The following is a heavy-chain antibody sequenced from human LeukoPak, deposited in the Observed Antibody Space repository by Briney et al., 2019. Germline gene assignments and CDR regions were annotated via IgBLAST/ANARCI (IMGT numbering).Heavy chain of an antibody. CDR3: ARVGSLGYDFWSGYQHFDY. D-gene: IGHD3-3*01. Sequence: ASVKVSYKASGYTFTSYGISWVRQAPGQGLEWMGWISAYNGNTNYAQKLQGRVTMTTDTSTSTAYMELRSLRSDDTAVYYCARVGSLGYDFWSGYQHFDYWGQGTLVTVSS. CDR1: GYTFTSYG. V-gene: IGHV1-18*01. CDR2: ISAYNGNT. J-gene: IGHJ4*02.